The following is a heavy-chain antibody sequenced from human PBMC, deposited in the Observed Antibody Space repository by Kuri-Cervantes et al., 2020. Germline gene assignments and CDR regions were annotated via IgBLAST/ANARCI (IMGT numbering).Heavy chain of an antibody. CDR3: ARVDYCSGGSCYSPRAFDY. V-gene: IGHV1-18*01. D-gene: IGHD2-15*01. CDR2: ISTYNGNT. Sequence: ASVKVSCKASGYTFTSYGISWVRQAPGQGLEWMGWISTYNGNTKYAQKVQGRVTMTTDTSTSTAYMEVRSLRSDDTAVYYCARVDYCSGGSCYSPRAFDYWDQGTLVTVSS. J-gene: IGHJ4*02. CDR1: GYTFTSYG.